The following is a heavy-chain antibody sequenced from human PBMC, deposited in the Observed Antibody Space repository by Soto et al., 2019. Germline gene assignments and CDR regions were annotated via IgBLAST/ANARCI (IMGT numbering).Heavy chain of an antibody. V-gene: IGHV3-74*01. Sequence: EVQLVESGGGLVQPGGSLRLSCAASGFTFSSYWMHWVRQAPGKGLVWVSRINSDGSTTSYADSVKGRFTISRDNAKNTLYLQMSSLRAEDTAVYYCAREPFYCSGGSCYSGEGEYWGQGTLVTVSS. CDR2: INSDGSTT. D-gene: IGHD2-15*01. CDR1: GFTFSSYW. CDR3: AREPFYCSGGSCYSGEGEY. J-gene: IGHJ4*02.